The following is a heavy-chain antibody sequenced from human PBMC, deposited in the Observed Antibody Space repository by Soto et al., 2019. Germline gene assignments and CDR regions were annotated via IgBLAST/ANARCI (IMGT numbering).Heavy chain of an antibody. Sequence: GGSLRLSCAASGFTFSSYWMSWVRQAPGKGLEWVANIKQDGSEKYYVDSVKGRFTISRDNAKNSLYLQMNSLRAEDTAVYYCASLLWFGVPRGYYMDVWGKGTTVTVSS. CDR1: GFTFSSYW. CDR3: ASLLWFGVPRGYYMDV. V-gene: IGHV3-7*01. J-gene: IGHJ6*03. D-gene: IGHD3-10*01. CDR2: IKQDGSEK.